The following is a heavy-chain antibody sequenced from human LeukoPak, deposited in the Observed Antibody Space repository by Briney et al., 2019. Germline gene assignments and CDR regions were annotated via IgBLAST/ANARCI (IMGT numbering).Heavy chain of an antibody. D-gene: IGHD1-14*01. CDR2: LSYTGST. CDR3: ASQQPVWDAFDI. Sequence: SETLSLTCTVSGGSIRRTRYNWGWIRQPPGKGLEWIGSLSYTGSTYYNPSLKSRVTISVDTSRNQFSLKLSSVTAADTAVYYCASQQPVWDAFDIWGQGTMVTVSS. CDR1: GGSIRRTRYN. J-gene: IGHJ3*02. V-gene: IGHV4-39*07.